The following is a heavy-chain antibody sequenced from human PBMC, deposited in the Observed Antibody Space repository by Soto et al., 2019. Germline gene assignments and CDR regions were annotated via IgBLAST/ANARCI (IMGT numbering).Heavy chain of an antibody. CDR3: AREWSAAGNYYGMDV. D-gene: IGHD6-13*01. CDR2: MNTNNGYT. CDR1: GYTFTSYD. V-gene: IGHV1-8*01. Sequence: QVQLVQSGAEVKKPGASVKVSCMTSGYTFTSYDINWVRQASGQGLEGVGWMNTNNGYTAYAPKFQGRVTVTRNTSIRTVYMELSSLRSEDTAVYYCAREWSAAGNYYGMDVWGQGTTVTVSS. J-gene: IGHJ6*02.